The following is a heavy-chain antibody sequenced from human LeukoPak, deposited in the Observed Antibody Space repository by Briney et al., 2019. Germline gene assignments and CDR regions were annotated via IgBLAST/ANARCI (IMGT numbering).Heavy chain of an antibody. CDR2: IYYSGST. CDR3: ARTWHSSGWYSYYFDY. V-gene: IGHV4-59*01. CDR1: GGSISSYY. D-gene: IGHD6-19*01. J-gene: IGHJ4*02. Sequence: SSETLSLTCTVSGGSISSYYWSWIRQPPGKGLEWIGYIYYSGSTNYNPSLKSRVTISVDTSKNQFSLKLSSVTAADTAVYYCARTWHSSGWYSYYFDYWGQGTLVTVSS.